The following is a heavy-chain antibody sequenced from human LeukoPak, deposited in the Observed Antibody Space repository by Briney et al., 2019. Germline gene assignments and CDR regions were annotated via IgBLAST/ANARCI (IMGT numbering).Heavy chain of an antibody. CDR3: ARVDSSGYYYVDY. D-gene: IGHD3-22*01. Sequence: PGGSLRLSCAASGFSFSSYVMSWVRQAPGKGLEWVPAVSGSGGSTYYADSVKGRFTISRDNSKNTLYLQMNSLRAEDTAFYYCARVDSSGYYYVDYWGQGTLVTVSS. J-gene: IGHJ4*02. CDR2: VSGSGGST. V-gene: IGHV3-23*01. CDR1: GFSFSSYV.